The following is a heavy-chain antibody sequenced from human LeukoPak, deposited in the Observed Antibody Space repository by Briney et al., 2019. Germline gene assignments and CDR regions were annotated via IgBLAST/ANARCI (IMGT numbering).Heavy chain of an antibody. CDR2: IYPGDSET. Sequence: GESLKISCKASGYSFTNYWIGWVRQMPGKGLEWMGIIYPGDSETRNSPSFQGQVTMSADKSISTAYLQWSSLKASDTAMYYCARLRGGYSSGLDSWGQGTLVTVSS. V-gene: IGHV5-51*01. CDR3: ARLRGGYSSGLDS. J-gene: IGHJ4*02. CDR1: GYSFTNYW. D-gene: IGHD6-19*01.